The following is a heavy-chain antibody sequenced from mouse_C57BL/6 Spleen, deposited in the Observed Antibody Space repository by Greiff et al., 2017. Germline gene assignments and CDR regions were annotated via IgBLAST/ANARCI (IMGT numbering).Heavy chain of an antibody. J-gene: IGHJ4*01. CDR2: INPNNGGT. CDR3: ARLDWDSMDY. Sequence: VQLQQSGPELVKPGASVKISCKASGYTFTDYYMNWVKQSHGKSLEWIGDINPNNGGTSYNQKFKGKATLTVDKSSSTAYMELRSLTSEDSAVYYCARLDWDSMDYWGRGTSVTVSS. CDR1: GYTFTDYY. D-gene: IGHD4-1*01. V-gene: IGHV1-26*01.